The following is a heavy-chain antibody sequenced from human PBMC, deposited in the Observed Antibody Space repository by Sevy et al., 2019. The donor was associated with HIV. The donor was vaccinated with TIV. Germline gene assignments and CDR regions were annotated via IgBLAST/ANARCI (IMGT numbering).Heavy chain of an antibody. CDR2: INPNSGGT. CDR3: ARAGITGMRDNWFDP. D-gene: IGHD1-20*01. CDR1: GYTFTGYY. Sequence: ASVKVSCKASGYTFTGYYMHWVQQAPGQGLEWMGWINPNSGGTNYAQKFQGRVTMTRDTSISTAYMELSRLRSDDTAVYYCARAGITGMRDNWFDPWGQGTLVTVSS. V-gene: IGHV1-2*02. J-gene: IGHJ5*02.